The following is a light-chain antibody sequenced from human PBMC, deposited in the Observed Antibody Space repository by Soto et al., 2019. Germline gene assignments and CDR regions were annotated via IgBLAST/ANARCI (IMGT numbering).Light chain of an antibody. V-gene: IGKV1-9*01. CDR3: QHYYSGGQT. Sequence: DMQSTQSPLVLSAPVRDRDTITCRASQGISSYLAWYRQKPGKAPKLLIYAASTLQSGVPSRFSGSGSGTDFALAGSSVQPEVLATYCSQHYYSGGQTLGQGAKVDIK. J-gene: IGKJ1*01. CDR1: QGISSY. CDR2: AAS.